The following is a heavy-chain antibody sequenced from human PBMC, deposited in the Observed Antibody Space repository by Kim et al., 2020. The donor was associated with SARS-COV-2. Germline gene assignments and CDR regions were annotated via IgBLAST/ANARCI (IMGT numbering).Heavy chain of an antibody. CDR1: GASIGSHGYF. V-gene: IGHV4-39*02. CDR3: ARLYAFTGGYTAYYFDF. Sequence: SETLSLTCTVSGASIGSHGYFWAWIRQPPGRGLEWIGSLSYSGRRYYNPSLERRITTSLDTSKTHFSLRLTSVTAADTAVYHCARLYAFTGGYTAYYFDFWGQGTLVAVSS. CDR2: LSYSGRR. D-gene: IGHD2-8*02. J-gene: IGHJ4*02.